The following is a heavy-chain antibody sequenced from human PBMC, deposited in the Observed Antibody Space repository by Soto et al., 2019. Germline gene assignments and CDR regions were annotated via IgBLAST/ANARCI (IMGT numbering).Heavy chain of an antibody. Sequence: SVKVSCKASGVTFSSYAISWVRQAPGQGLEWMGGIIPIFGTANYAQKFQGRVTITADESTSTAYMELSSLRSEDTAVYYCARDWSSGGSFYYWGQGTLVTVSS. CDR1: GVTFSSYA. V-gene: IGHV1-69*13. CDR2: IIPIFGTA. D-gene: IGHD2-15*01. CDR3: ARDWSSGGSFYY. J-gene: IGHJ4*02.